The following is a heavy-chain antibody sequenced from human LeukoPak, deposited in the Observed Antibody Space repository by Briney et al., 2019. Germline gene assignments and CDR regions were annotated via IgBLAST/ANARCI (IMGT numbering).Heavy chain of an antibody. V-gene: IGHV1-46*01. J-gene: IGHJ4*02. CDR1: GYTFTNYY. D-gene: IGHD3-22*01. CDR3: ARDLASSGYYYD. Sequence: GASVKVSCKASGYTFTNYYMHWVRQAPGQGLEWMGIINPSTGSTSYAQKFQGRVTMTRDTSTSTVYMELSSLRSEDTAIYYCARDLASSGYYYDWGRGTLVTVSS. CDR2: INPSTGST.